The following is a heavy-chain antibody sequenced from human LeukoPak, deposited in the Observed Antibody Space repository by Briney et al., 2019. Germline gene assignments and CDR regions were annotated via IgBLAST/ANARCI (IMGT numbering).Heavy chain of an antibody. CDR2: ISSSSSSYI. Sequence: GGSLRLSCAASGFSFSSKSMNWVRQAPGKGLEWVSSISSSSSSYIYYADSVKGRFTISRDNAKNSLYLEMNSLRAEDTAVYYCARGYCSSTSCYGYYYYGMDVWGQGTTVTVSS. D-gene: IGHD2-2*01. CDR1: GFSFSSKS. J-gene: IGHJ6*02. V-gene: IGHV3-21*01. CDR3: ARGYCSSTSCYGYYYYGMDV.